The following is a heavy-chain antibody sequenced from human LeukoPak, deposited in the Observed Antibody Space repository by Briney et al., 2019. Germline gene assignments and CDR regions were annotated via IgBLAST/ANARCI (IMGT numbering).Heavy chain of an antibody. CDR1: GDSFTSVTDY. V-gene: IGHV4-39*07. CDR3: ARDREAARAFDI. J-gene: IGHJ3*02. Sequence: SETLSLTCTVSGDSFTSVTDYWAWIRQPPGKGLEWIATGDYSGGTYYNPSLESRVAISADMSKNQFSLQLNSVTPEDTAVYYCARDREAARAFDIWGQGTMVTVSS. D-gene: IGHD6-6*01. CDR2: GDYSGGT.